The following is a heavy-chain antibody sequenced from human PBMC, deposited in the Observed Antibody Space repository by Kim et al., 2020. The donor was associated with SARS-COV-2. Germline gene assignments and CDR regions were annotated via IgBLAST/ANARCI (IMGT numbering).Heavy chain of an antibody. CDR2: ISYDGGSQ. Sequence: GGSLRLSCVASGFTFNTYAMHWVRQAPGKGLEWVAVISYDGGSQYFAGSVKGRFTISREDSKNTVFLQMNNLRPEDTAVYYCARFGDLLSLDYWGQGTLVTVSS. CDR1: GFTFNTYA. V-gene: IGHV3-30*03. D-gene: IGHD3-10*01. J-gene: IGHJ4*02. CDR3: ARFGDLLSLDY.